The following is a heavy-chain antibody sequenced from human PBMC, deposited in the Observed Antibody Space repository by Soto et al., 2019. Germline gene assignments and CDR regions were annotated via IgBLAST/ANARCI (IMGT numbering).Heavy chain of an antibody. CDR1: GYTFISYY. V-gene: IGHV1-46*01. CDR2: INPRSGST. D-gene: IGHD2-2*01. CDR3: ARGYPSSPRLGWYDP. Sequence: QVQLVQSGAEMKKPGASVKVSCKASGYTFISYYILWVRQAPGQGLEWMGIINPRSGSTTYEQKFQGRVTMTTDTSTSTVYMELSSLRCVDTAVYYCARGYPSSPRLGWYDPWGQGTLVTVSS. J-gene: IGHJ5*02.